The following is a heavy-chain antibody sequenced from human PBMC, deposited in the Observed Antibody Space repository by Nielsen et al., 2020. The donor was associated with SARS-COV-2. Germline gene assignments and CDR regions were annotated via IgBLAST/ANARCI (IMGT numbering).Heavy chain of an antibody. CDR2: FDPEDGET. D-gene: IGHD1-1*01. J-gene: IGHJ6*03. Sequence: ASVKVSCKASGYTFTGYYMHWVRQAPGKGLEWMGGFDPEDGETIYAQKFQGRVTMTEDTSTDTAYMELSSLRSEDTAVYYCARPITNNYYYYYMDVWGKGTTVTVSS. CDR1: GYTFTGYY. V-gene: IGHV1-24*01. CDR3: ARPITNNYYYYYMDV.